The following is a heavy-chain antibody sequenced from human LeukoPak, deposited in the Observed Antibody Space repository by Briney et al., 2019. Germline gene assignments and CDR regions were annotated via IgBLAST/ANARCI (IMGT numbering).Heavy chain of an antibody. D-gene: IGHD3-22*01. Sequence: PGGSLRLSCAASGFTFSNFWMHWVRQAPGKGLVWVALIYGDGSFTRYADSVKGRFTISRDNSKNTLYLQMDSLRAEDTAVYYCPRKYDSSGYYDYWGQGTLVTVSS. CDR3: PRKYDSSGYYDY. CDR1: GFTFSNFW. J-gene: IGHJ4*02. V-gene: IGHV3-74*01. CDR2: IYGDGSFT.